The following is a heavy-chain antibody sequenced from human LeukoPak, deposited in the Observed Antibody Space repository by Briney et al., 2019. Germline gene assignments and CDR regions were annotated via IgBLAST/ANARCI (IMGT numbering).Heavy chain of an antibody. D-gene: IGHD2-2*02. J-gene: IGHJ4*02. V-gene: IGHV1-2*02. CDR2: INPNSGGT. CDR1: GYTFTGYY. CDR3: AREGLGYCSSTSCYRGSGYFDY. Sequence: ASVKVSCKASGYTFTGYYMHWARQAPGQGLEWMGWINPNSGGTNYAQKFQGRVTMTRDTSISTAYMELSRLRSDDTDVYYCAREGLGYCSSTSCYRGSGYFDYWGQGTLVTVSS.